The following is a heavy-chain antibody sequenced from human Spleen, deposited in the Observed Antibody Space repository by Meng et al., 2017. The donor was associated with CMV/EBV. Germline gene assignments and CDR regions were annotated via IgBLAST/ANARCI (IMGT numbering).Heavy chain of an antibody. Sequence: GESLKISCAASGFSFSTYEMGWVRQAPGKGLEWVAYISSSGRSIYYADPVKGRLTISRDNAKNSLYLQMSSLRAEDTAVYYCAGYRGYDFAFDIWGQGTMVTVSS. CDR3: AGYRGYDFAFDI. J-gene: IGHJ3*02. CDR2: ISSSGRSI. V-gene: IGHV3-48*03. CDR1: GFSFSTYE. D-gene: IGHD5-12*01.